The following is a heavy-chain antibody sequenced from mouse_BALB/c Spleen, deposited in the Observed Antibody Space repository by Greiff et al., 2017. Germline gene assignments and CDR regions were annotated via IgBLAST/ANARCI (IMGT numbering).Heavy chain of an antibody. CDR3: ATPCITTAFAY. J-gene: IGHJ3*01. D-gene: IGHD1-2*01. CDR2: IYPGSGNT. CDR1: GYTFTDYY. V-gene: IGHV1-77*01. Sequence: QVQLQQSGAELARPGASVKLSCKASGYTFTDYYINWVKQRTGQGLEWIGEIYPGSGNTYYNEKFKGKATLTADKSSSTAYMQLSSLTSEDSAVYFCATPCITTAFAYWGQGTLVTVSA.